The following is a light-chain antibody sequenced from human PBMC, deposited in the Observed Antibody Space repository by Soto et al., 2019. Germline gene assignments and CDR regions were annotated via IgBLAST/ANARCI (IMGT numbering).Light chain of an antibody. CDR2: GDS. CDR1: RSNIGAGYD. CDR3: QSYDSSLSVLYV. V-gene: IGLV1-40*01. Sequence: QSVLTQPPSVSGAPGQRVTISCTGSRSNIGAGYDVHWYQQLPGTAPKLLFHGDSNRPSGVPDRFSGSKSGTSASLAITGLQAEDEADYYCQSYDSSLSVLYVFGTGTKLTVL. J-gene: IGLJ1*01.